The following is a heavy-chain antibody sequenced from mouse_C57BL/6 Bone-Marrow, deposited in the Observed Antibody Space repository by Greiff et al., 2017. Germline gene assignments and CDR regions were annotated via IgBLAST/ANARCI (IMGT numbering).Heavy chain of an antibody. Sequence: QVQLKQPGPELVKPGASVKISCKASGYTFTDYYINWVKQRPGQGLEWIGWIFPGSGSTYYNEKFKGKATLTVDKSSSTAYMLLSSLTSEDSAVYFCARTPLYYCGFPFAYWGQGTLVTVSA. CDR2: IFPGSGST. CDR3: ARTPLYYCGFPFAY. J-gene: IGHJ3*01. D-gene: IGHD1-1*01. CDR1: GYTFTDYY. V-gene: IGHV1-75*01.